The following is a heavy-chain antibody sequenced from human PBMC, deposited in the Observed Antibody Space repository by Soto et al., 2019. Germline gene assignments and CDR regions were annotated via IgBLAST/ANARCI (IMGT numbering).Heavy chain of an antibody. J-gene: IGHJ4*02. CDR1: GYTFTDAW. CDR2: VYPGDSQT. V-gene: IGHV5-51*01. Sequence: GESLKISCKASGYTFTDAWIGWVRQMPGKALEWMGIVYPGDSQTRYNPSFQGQITISADKSITTAYLQWTSLKASDSAMYYCARQKGYWGQGTLVTVSS. CDR3: ARQKGY.